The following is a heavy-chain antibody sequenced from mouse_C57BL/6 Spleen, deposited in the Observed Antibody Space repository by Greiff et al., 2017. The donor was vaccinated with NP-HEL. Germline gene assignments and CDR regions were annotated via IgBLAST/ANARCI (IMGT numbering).Heavy chain of an antibody. V-gene: IGHV1-82*01. CDR2: IYPGDGDT. Sequence: QVQLQQSGPELVKPGASVKISCKASGYAFSSSWMNWVKQRPGKGLEWIGRIYPGDGDTNYNGKFKGKATLTADKSSSTAYMQLSSLTSEDSAVYFCARSRDYGDYAMDYWGQGTSVTVSS. CDR1: GYAFSSSW. CDR3: ARSRDYGDYAMDY. J-gene: IGHJ4*01. D-gene: IGHD2-4*01.